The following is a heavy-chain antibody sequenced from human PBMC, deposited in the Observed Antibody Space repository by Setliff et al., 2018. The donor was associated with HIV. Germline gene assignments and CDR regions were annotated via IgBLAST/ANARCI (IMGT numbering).Heavy chain of an antibody. CDR3: ARHRVDTSMLVVKSPGAFDL. D-gene: IGHD3-22*01. CDR2: INAGNGNT. V-gene: IGHV1-3*01. CDR1: GYTFSYA. J-gene: IGHJ3*01. Sequence: ASVKVSCKASGYTFSYAMHWVRQAPGQRLEWMGWINAGNGNTKYSQKFQGRVTITRDTSTSTAYMGLRSLTLEDTGMYFCARHRVDTSMLVVKSPGAFDLWGQGTLVTVSS.